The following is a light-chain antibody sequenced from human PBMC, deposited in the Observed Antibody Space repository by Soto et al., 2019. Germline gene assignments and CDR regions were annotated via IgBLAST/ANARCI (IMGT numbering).Light chain of an antibody. V-gene: IGKV2-28*01. Sequence: DIVMTQSPLSLPVTPGEPASSXXRSXQSLLHSNGYNYLDWYLQKPGQSPQXXIYLGSNRASGVPDRFSGSGSGTDFTLKISRVEAEDVGVYYCMQALQTPRTFGGGTKVDIK. CDR1: QSLLHSNGYNY. J-gene: IGKJ4*01. CDR3: MQALQTPRT. CDR2: LGS.